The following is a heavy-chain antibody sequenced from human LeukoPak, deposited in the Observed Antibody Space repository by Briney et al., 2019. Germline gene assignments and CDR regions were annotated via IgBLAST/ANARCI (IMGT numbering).Heavy chain of an antibody. CDR3: ARDLGSVGAKIYYYGMDV. V-gene: IGHV3-11*01. J-gene: IGHJ6*02. CDR2: ICSSGSTI. CDR1: GFSFSVYY. D-gene: IGHD1-26*01. Sequence: GGSLRLSCAASGFSFSVYYMSWIRQGPGKGLEWVSYICSSGSTIYYADPVKGRFTISRDNAKNSLYLQMNRLRAEDTAVYYCARDLGSVGAKIYYYGMDVWGQGTTVTVSS.